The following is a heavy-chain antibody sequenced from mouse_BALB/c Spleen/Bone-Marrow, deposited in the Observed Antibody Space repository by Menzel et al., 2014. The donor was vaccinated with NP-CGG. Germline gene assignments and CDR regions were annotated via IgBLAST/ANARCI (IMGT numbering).Heavy chain of an antibody. CDR1: GFTFSSFG. CDR3: ARSYCGSSYYFDY. Sequence: DVHLVESGGGLVQPGGSRKLSCAASGFTFSSFGMHWVRQAPEKGLEWVAYISSGSSTIYYADTVKGRFTISRDNPKNTLFRQMTSQRSEDTAMYYCARSYCGSSYYFDYWGQGTTLTVSS. J-gene: IGHJ2*01. CDR2: ISSGSSTI. D-gene: IGHD1-1*01. V-gene: IGHV5-17*02.